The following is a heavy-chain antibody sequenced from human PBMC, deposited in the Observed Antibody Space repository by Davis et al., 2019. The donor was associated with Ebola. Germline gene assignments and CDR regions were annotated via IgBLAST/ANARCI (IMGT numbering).Heavy chain of an antibody. V-gene: IGHV7-4-1*02. CDR3: ARGPKYYYGSGSYYMNY. J-gene: IGHJ4*02. Sequence: ASVNVSRQASRYTFTSHTINWVRQAPGQALEVMGWSNTNTGNPTYAQGFTGRFVFSLDTSVSTAYLQISSLKAEDTAVYYCARGPKYYYGSGSYYMNYWGQGTLVTVSS. CDR2: SNTNTGNP. D-gene: IGHD3-10*01. CDR1: RYTFTSHT.